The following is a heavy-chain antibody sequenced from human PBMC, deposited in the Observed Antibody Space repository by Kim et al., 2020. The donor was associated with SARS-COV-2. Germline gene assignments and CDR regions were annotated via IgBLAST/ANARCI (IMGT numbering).Heavy chain of an antibody. Sequence: ASVKVSCKASGYTFGNYAMNWVRQAPGQGLEWMGWITTNTGNPTYAQGLTGRFVFSFDTSVNTAYLQISGLKAEDTAVYYCARKGFTILGVVRTFYYYYM. V-gene: IGHV7-4-1*02. J-gene: IGHJ6*03. CDR2: ITTNTGNP. D-gene: IGHD3-3*01. CDR1: GYTFGNYA. CDR3: ARKGFTILGVVRTFYYYYM.